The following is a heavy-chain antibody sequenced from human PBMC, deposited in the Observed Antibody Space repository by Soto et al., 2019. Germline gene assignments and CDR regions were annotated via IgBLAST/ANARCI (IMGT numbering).Heavy chain of an antibody. D-gene: IGHD5-18*01. Sequence: ASVKVSCKASGYTFTSYAMHWVRQAPGQRLEWMGWINAGNGNTKYSQKFQGRVTITRDTSASTAYMELSSLRSEDTAVYYCATETPDTAMGYFDYWGQGPRVTVAS. CDR3: ATETPDTAMGYFDY. CDR1: GYTFTSYA. V-gene: IGHV1-3*01. CDR2: INAGNGNT. J-gene: IGHJ4*02.